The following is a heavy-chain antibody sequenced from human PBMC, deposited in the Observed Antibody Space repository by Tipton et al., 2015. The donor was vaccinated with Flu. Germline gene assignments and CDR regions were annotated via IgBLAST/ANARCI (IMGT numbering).Heavy chain of an antibody. CDR2: IYPGDSDT. CDR3: ARRDSTGGYCSGGRCYSGSHYFDY. V-gene: IGHV5-51*01. J-gene: IGHJ4*02. Sequence: EVQLVQSGAEVKKPGESLKISCKGSEYSFTSYWIGWVRQMPGKGLEWMGIIYPGDSDTRYSPSFQGQVTISADKSISAAYLQWSSLKASDTAMYYCARRDSTGGYCSGGRCYSGSHYFDYWGQGTLVTVSS. D-gene: IGHD2-15*01. CDR1: EYSFTSYW.